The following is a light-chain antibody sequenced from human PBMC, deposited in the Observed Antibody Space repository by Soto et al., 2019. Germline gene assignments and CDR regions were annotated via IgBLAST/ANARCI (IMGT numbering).Light chain of an antibody. CDR1: SGSIASNY. CDR3: QSYDATNQV. CDR2: EDN. J-gene: IGLJ3*02. V-gene: IGLV6-57*01. Sequence: NFMLTQAHSVSESPGKTVIISCTRSSGSIASNYVQWYQQRPGSSPTTVIYEDNQRPSGVPDRFSGSIDSSSNSASLTISGLETEDEADYYCQSYDATNQVFGGGTKVTVL.